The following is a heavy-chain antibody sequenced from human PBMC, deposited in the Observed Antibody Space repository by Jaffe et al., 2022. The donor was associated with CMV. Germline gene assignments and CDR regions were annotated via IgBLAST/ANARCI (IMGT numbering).Heavy chain of an antibody. V-gene: IGHV1-18*01. CDR1: GYTFTNHG. Sequence: QVQLVQSGAEVKKPGASVKVSCKASGYTFTNHGLSWVRQAPGQGLEWMGYIDTYNGGTKYAQNLLGRVTMTRDTSTRTAYMELRSLRSDDTGVYYCARDRFLGAGVWYPEYFQHWGQGTPVTVSS. CDR3: ARDRFLGAGVWYPEYFQH. CDR2: IDTYNGGT. D-gene: IGHD6-19*01. J-gene: IGHJ1*01.